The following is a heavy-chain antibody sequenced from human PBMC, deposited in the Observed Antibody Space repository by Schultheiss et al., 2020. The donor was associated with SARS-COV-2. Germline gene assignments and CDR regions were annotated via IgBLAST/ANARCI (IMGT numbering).Heavy chain of an antibody. CDR3: ARARAARWFGELVLDY. J-gene: IGHJ4*02. CDR1: GGSISSSNW. D-gene: IGHD3-10*01. V-gene: IGHV4-31*11. CDR2: IYYSGST. Sequence: SETLSLTCAVSGGSISSSNWWSWVRQHPGKGLEWIGYIYYSGSTYYNPSLKSRVTISVDTSKNQFSLKLSSVTAADTAVYYCARARAARWFGELVLDYWGQGTLVTVSS.